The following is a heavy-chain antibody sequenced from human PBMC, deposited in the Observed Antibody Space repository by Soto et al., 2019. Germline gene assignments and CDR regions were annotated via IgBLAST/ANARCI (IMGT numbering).Heavy chain of an antibody. Sequence: QVQPVQSGAEVKKSGSSVKVSCKASGGTFSNYAINWVRQAPGQGLQWLGGIISVFGSRYAQKFQGRVTITADETMTTVYMELRSLISEDKAVYYCARGGTAYYYGMDLWGQGTTVTVSS. CDR2: IISVFGS. D-gene: IGHD1-1*01. V-gene: IGHV1-69*01. CDR3: ARGGTAYYYGMDL. CDR1: GGTFSNYA. J-gene: IGHJ6*02.